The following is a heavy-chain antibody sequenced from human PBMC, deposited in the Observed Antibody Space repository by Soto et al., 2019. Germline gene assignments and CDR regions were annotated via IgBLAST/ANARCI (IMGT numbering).Heavy chain of an antibody. D-gene: IGHD6-19*01. J-gene: IGHJ4*02. CDR2: TPATDDDT. V-gene: IGHV3-23*01. Sequence: EVQLLESGGGLVQPGGSLRLSCGASGFTFSDNAMTWVRQAPGKGLEWVSTTPATDDDTSYALSVTGRFIVSRDNSKNTLSLLMRSLRAEDTALYYCAKVEDNTGWAVVDSWGQGTLVTVS. CDR1: GFTFSDNA. CDR3: AKVEDNTGWAVVDS.